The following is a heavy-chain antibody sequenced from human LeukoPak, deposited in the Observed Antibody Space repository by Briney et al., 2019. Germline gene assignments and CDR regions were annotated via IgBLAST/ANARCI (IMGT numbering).Heavy chain of an antibody. J-gene: IGHJ6*03. CDR2: MNPNSGNT. CDR3: ARGRPMITFGGVIVVDYYYMDV. Sequence: ASVKVSCKASGYTFTSYDINWVRQATGQGLEWMGWMNPNSGNTGYAQKFQGRVTMTRTTSISTAYMELSSLRSEDTAVYYCARGRPMITFGGVIVVDYYYMDVWGKGTTVTISS. CDR1: GYTFTSYD. V-gene: IGHV1-8*01. D-gene: IGHD3-16*02.